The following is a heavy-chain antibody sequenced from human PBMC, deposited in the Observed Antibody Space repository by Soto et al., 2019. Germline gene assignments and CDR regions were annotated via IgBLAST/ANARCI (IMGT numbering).Heavy chain of an antibody. J-gene: IGHJ4*02. V-gene: IGHV4-31*03. CDR1: GGSISSGGYY. CDR3: ARRDSMATINFDY. CDR2: IYYSGST. Sequence: SETLSLTCTVSGGSISSGGYYRSWIRQHPGKGLEWIGYIYYSGSTYYNPSLKSRVTISVDTSKNQFSLKLSSVTAADTAVYYCARRDSMATINFDYWGQGTLVTVSS. D-gene: IGHD5-12*01.